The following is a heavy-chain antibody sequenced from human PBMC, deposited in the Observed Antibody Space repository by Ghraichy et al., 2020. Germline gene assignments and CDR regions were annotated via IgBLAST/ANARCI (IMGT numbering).Heavy chain of an antibody. J-gene: IGHJ3*02. V-gene: IGHV3-7*01. CDR3: ARGAFTSSHPVVVVTATGVSCDI. D-gene: IGHD2-15*01. Sequence: GGSLRLSCVASGFTFSTYWMPWVRQAPGKGLEWVANIKQDGSENYYVDSVKGRFSISRDNAKNSLYLQMSSLRADDTAVYYCARGAFTSSHPVVVVTATGVSCDIWGQGTMLTVSS. CDR2: IKQDGSEN. CDR1: GFTFSTYW.